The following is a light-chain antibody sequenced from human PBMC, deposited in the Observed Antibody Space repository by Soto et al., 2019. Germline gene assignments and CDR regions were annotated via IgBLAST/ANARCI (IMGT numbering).Light chain of an antibody. V-gene: IGLV2-11*01. CDR3: CSYAGAFTYV. J-gene: IGLJ1*01. CDR2: DVS. Sequence: QSVLTQPRSVSGSPGHSVTISCTGTSSDVGGHSYVSWYQQHPGKAPKLMISDVSKRPSGVPDRFSGSKFGNSACLTISGLQAEDEADYYCCSYAGAFTYVFGGGTKVTV. CDR1: SSDVGGHSY.